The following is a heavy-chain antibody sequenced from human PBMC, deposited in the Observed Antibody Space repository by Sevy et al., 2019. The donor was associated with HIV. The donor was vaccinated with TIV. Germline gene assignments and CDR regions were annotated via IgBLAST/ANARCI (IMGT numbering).Heavy chain of an antibody. J-gene: IGHJ6*02. V-gene: IGHV4-59*01. CDR2: IYYSGST. CDR3: ARDSGWYRDPPHGMDV. D-gene: IGHD6-19*01. CDR1: GGSISSYY. Sequence: SETLSLTCTVSGGSISSYYWSWIRQPPGKGLEWIGYIYYSGSTNYNPSLKSRVTISVDTSKNQFSLKLSSVTAADTAVYYCARDSGWYRDPPHGMDVWCQGTTVTVSS.